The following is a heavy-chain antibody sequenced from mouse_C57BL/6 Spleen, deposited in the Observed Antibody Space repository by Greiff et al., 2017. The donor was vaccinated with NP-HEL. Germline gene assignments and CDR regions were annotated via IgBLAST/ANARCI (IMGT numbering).Heavy chain of an antibody. D-gene: IGHD2-5*01. CDR2: INPNNGGT. CDR1: GYTFTDYN. V-gene: IGHV1-18*01. J-gene: IGHJ4*01. CDR3: ARRYSNYRYAMDY. Sequence: EVQLQQSGPELVKPGASVKIPCKASGYTFTDYNMDWVKQSHGKSLEWIGDINPNNGGTIYNQKFKGKATLTVDKSSSTAYMERRSLTSEDTAVYYCARRYSNYRYAMDYWGQGTSVTVSS.